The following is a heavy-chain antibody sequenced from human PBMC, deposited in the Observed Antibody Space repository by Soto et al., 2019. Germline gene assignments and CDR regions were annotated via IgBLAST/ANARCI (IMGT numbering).Heavy chain of an antibody. CDR3: ARVLWGDWPMDV. V-gene: IGHV1-2*02. J-gene: IGHJ6*02. CDR1: GYTFTGNY. D-gene: IGHD2-21*02. Sequence: ASVKVSCNASGYTFTGNYMHWVRQAPGQGLEWMGRINHNSGCTNYAQKFQGRVTMTRDTSISTAYMELSRLRSDDSAVYYCARVLWGDWPMDVWGQGTTVTVSS. CDR2: INHNSGCT.